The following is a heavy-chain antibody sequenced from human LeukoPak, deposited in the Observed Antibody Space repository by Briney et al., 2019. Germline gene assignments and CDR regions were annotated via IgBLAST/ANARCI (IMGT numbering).Heavy chain of an antibody. CDR3: ARHCCSGPAKRVFDI. CDR1: GGSIISSDYH. J-gene: IGHJ3*02. V-gene: IGHV4-39*01. D-gene: IGHD2-15*01. Sequence: SETLSLTCTVSGGSIISSDYHWGWVRQPPGKGLEWIGTISYSGNTDYNPSLRSRVIISVDTSNNQFSLRLGSVTAADTAVYHCARHCCSGPAKRVFDIWGQGTMVTVSS. CDR2: ISYSGNT.